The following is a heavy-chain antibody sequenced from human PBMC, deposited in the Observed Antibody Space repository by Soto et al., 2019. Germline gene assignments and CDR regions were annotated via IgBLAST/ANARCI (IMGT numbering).Heavy chain of an antibody. CDR1: GFSFRKYG. CDR3: ARVPQPGAAAGTQPFDY. V-gene: IGHV3-48*01. CDR2: IGLGSSTK. D-gene: IGHD6-13*01. J-gene: IGHJ4*02. Sequence: GGSLRLSCAASGFSFRKYGMNWFRQAPGKGLEWVSYIGLGSSTKYYADSVEGRFTISRDNAKNSLYLQMNSLRAEDTAVYYCARVPQPGAAAGTQPFDYWGQG.